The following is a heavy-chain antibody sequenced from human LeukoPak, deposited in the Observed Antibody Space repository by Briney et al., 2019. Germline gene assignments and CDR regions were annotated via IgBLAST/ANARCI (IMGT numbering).Heavy chain of an antibody. CDR3: ARCLGYCSSTSCYVGRCFDY. Sequence: ASVKVSCKASGYTFTSYGISWVRQAPGQGLEWMGWISAYNSNTNYAQKLQGRVTMTTDTSTSTAYMELRSLRSDDTAVYYCARCLGYCSSTSCYVGRCFDYWGQGTLVTVSS. V-gene: IGHV1-18*01. D-gene: IGHD2-2*01. CDR1: GYTFTSYG. J-gene: IGHJ4*02. CDR2: ISAYNSNT.